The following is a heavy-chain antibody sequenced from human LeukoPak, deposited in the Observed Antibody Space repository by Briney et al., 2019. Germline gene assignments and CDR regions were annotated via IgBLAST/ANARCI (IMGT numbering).Heavy chain of an antibody. Sequence: GGSLRLSCAASGFSFSHYALHWVRQAPGKGLEWLAFISYDGNVKYYADSVKGRFTVSRDDSKITLYLQMNSLRTEDTALYYCARDFSTKYSQDYRGQGTLVTVSS. V-gene: IGHV3-30-3*01. CDR3: ARDFSTKYSQDY. D-gene: IGHD1-26*01. J-gene: IGHJ4*02. CDR1: GFSFSHYA. CDR2: ISYDGNVK.